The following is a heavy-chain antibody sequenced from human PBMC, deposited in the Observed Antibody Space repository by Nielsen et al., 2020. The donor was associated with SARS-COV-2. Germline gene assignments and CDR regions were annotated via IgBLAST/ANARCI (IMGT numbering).Heavy chain of an antibody. CDR2: IKQDGSEK. CDR3: ARAFSGATYFDY. V-gene: IGHV3-7*02. J-gene: IGHJ4*02. D-gene: IGHD6-19*01. Sequence: VRQMPGKGLEWVANIKQDGSEKYYVDSVKGRFTISRDNAKNSLYLQMNSLRAEDTAVYYCARAFSGATYFDYWGQGTLVTVSS.